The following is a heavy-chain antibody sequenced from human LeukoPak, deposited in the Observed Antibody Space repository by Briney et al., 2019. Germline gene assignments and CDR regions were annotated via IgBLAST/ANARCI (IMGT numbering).Heavy chain of an antibody. CDR3: ARDRVWTVLY. V-gene: IGHV3-7*01. CDR1: GFTFSTYW. D-gene: IGHD6-13*01. CDR2: INQDGSEK. Sequence: GGSLRLSCAASGFTFSTYWMSWVRQAPGKGLEWVANINQDGSEKYYVDSVKGRFTISRDNAKNSLYLHMNSLRAEDAATYYCARDRVWTVLYWGQGTLVTVSS. J-gene: IGHJ4*02.